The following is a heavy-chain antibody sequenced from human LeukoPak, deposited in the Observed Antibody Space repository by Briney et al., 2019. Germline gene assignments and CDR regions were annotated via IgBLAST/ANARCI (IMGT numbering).Heavy chain of an antibody. J-gene: IGHJ4*02. CDR3: ARAGAYHFDN. Sequence: GGSLRLSCAASGFTFTDYGIHCVRQAPGKGLVWVSIINTDARGTYYADSVKGRFTISRDNAKNTLYLQMNSLRAEDTAVYYCARAGAYHFDNWGQGTLVTVSS. V-gene: IGHV3-74*01. CDR1: GFTFTDYG. CDR2: INTDARGT. D-gene: IGHD3-10*01.